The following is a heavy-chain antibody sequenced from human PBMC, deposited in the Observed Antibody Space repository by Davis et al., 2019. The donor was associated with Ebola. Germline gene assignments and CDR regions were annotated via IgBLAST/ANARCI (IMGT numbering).Heavy chain of an antibody. D-gene: IGHD6-13*01. CDR2: TSSSSDYI. V-gene: IGHV3-21*01. CDR3: ARRGGHSSPLKY. Sequence: GESLKISCAASGFTFSSYSMNWVRQAPGKGLEWVSSTSSSSDYIYYADSVKGRFTISRDNAKNSLFLQMTSLRVEDTAVYYCARRGGHSSPLKYWGQGTLVTVSA. J-gene: IGHJ4*02. CDR1: GFTFSSYS.